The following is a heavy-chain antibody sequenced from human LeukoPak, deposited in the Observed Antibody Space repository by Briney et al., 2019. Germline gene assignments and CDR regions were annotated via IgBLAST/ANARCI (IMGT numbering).Heavy chain of an antibody. CDR3: ARDYDSSGYYDY. V-gene: IGHV1-3*01. J-gene: IGHJ4*02. CDR2: INAGNGNT. CDR1: GYTFTSYA. Sequence: ASVKVSCKASGYTFTSYAMHWVRQAPGQRLEWMGWINAGNGNTKYSQKFQGRVTVTRDTSASTAYMELSSLRSEDTAVYYCARDYDSSGYYDYWGQGTLVTVSS. D-gene: IGHD3-22*01.